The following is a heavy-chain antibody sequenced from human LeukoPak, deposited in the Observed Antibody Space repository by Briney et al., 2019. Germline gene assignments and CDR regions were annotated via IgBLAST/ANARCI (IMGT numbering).Heavy chain of an antibody. J-gene: IGHJ4*02. V-gene: IGHV4-59*01. CDR2: IYYSGST. Sequence: SETLSLTCTVSGGSISSYYWSWIRQPPGKGLEWIGYIYYSGSTNYNPSLKSRVTISVDTSKNQFSLKLSSVTAADTAVYYCARGGHSSGYYFIGYWGQGTLVTVSS. CDR3: ARGGHSSGYYFIGY. D-gene: IGHD3-22*01. CDR1: GGSISSYY.